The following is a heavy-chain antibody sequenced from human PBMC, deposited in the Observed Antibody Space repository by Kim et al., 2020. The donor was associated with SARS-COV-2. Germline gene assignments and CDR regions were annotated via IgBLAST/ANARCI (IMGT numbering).Heavy chain of an antibody. Sequence: GGSLRLSCAASGFTFSSYAMHWVRQAPGKGLEWVAVISYDGSNKYYADSVKGRFTISRDNSKNTLYLQMNSLRAEDTAVYYCARTGWGSRFNTPAPKIDYWGQGTLVTVSS. CDR1: GFTFSSYA. V-gene: IGHV3-30-3*01. D-gene: IGHD7-27*01. J-gene: IGHJ4*02. CDR2: ISYDGSNK. CDR3: ARTGWGSRFNTPAPKIDY.